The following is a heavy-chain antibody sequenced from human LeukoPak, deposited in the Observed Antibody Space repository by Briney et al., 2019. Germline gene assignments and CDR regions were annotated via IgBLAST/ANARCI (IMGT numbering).Heavy chain of an antibody. CDR2: IIPIFGTA. D-gene: IGHD6-13*01. V-gene: IGHV1-69*05. J-gene: IGHJ1*01. Sequence: SVKVSCKASGGTFSSYAISWVRQAPGQGLEWMGRIIPIFGTANYAQKFQGRVTITTNESTSTAYMELSSLRSEDTAVYYCARGRASSWYVSDWGQGTLVTVSS. CDR1: GGTFSSYA. CDR3: ARGRASSWYVSD.